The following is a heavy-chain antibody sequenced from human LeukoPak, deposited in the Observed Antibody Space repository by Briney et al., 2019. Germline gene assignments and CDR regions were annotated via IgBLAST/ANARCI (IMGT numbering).Heavy chain of an antibody. Sequence: GESLKISCKGSGYSFTSYWISWVRQMPGKGLEWMGRIDPSDSYTNYSPSFQGHVTISADKSISTAYLQWSSLKASDTAMYYSARLQCSSTSCYWYFDLWGRGTLVTVSS. D-gene: IGHD2-2*01. CDR2: IDPSDSYT. CDR3: ARLQCSSTSCYWYFDL. V-gene: IGHV5-10-1*01. CDR1: GYSFTSYW. J-gene: IGHJ2*01.